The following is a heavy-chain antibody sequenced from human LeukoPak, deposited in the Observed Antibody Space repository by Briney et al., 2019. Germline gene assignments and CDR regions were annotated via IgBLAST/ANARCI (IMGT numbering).Heavy chain of an antibody. V-gene: IGHV4-34*01. D-gene: IGHD1-14*01. CDR2: ISHDEGT. J-gene: IGHJ4*02. CDR1: GESFTDHH. Sequence: SETLSLTRGIYGESFTDHHLSWIRQPPGKGLEWIGEISHDEGTNYNPSLKSRVTISLDMSKSQFSLRLTSVTAADTAVYYCARGPDSRKAGYWGPGTLATVSS. CDR3: ARGPDSRKAGY.